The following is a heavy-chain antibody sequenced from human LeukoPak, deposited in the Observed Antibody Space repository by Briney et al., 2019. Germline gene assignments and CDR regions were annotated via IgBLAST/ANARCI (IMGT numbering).Heavy chain of an antibody. Sequence: GGSLRLSCAASGFTVSSNYMRWVRQAPGKGLEWVSVIYTGGNTYYADSVKGRFTISRDNSKNTLYLQMNTLRAEDTAVYYCARDSSGWYGGYYYYYMDVWGKGTTVTVSS. CDR2: IYTGGNT. D-gene: IGHD6-19*01. CDR1: GFTVSSNY. V-gene: IGHV3-66*01. J-gene: IGHJ6*03. CDR3: ARDSSGWYGGYYYYYMDV.